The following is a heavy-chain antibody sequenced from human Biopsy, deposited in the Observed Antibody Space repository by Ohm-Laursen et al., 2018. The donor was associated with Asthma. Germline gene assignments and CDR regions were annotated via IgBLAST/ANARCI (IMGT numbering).Heavy chain of an antibody. Sequence: SLRLSCAASGFTFSNYGMHWVRQAPGKGLDWVAVISFDGTNRNYTDSVKGRFTISRDNSRNTLHLEMNSLRAEDTAVYFCAKEVFPGWELRRGPDYWGQGTLVTVSP. CDR1: GFTFSNYG. CDR2: ISFDGTNR. CDR3: AKEVFPGWELRRGPDY. D-gene: IGHD1-26*01. J-gene: IGHJ4*02. V-gene: IGHV3-30*18.